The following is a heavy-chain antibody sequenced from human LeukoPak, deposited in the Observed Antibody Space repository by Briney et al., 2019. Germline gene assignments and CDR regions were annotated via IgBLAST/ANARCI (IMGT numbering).Heavy chain of an antibody. CDR3: TTDGELNSGDYGGITMIVVAPLAY. J-gene: IGHJ4*02. Sequence: GGSLRLSCAASGFTFSNAWMIWVGQAPGKGLQWVGRIKSKTAGGTTDYAAPVKGRFTISRDDLKNTLYLQVNSLKTEDTDVYYCTTDGELNSGDYGGITMIVVAPLAYWGQGTLVTVSS. D-gene: IGHD3-22*01. CDR2: IKSKTAGGTT. V-gene: IGHV3-15*01. CDR1: GFTFSNAW.